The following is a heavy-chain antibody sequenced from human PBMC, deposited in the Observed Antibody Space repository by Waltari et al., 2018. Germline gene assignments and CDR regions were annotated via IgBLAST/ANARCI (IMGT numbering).Heavy chain of an antibody. J-gene: IGHJ6*02. CDR1: GYTFTAYY. CDR3: ARGGSSSWFPPYYYYGMDV. CDR2: MNPNSGNT. V-gene: IGHV1-8*02. Sequence: HVQLVQSGTEVKKPGASVKVSCKASGYTFTAYYMHWVRQAPGQGLEWMGWMNPNSGNTGYAQKFKGRVTMTRNTSISIAYMELSSLRSEDTAVYYCARGGSSSWFPPYYYYGMDVWGQGTTVTVSS. D-gene: IGHD6-13*01.